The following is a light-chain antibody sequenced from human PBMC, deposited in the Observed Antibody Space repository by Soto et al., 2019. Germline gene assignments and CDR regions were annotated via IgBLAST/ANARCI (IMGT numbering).Light chain of an antibody. CDR2: KAS. V-gene: IGKV1-5*03. Sequence: DIPMTQSPSTLSASVGDRVTITCRASQSISSWLAWYQQKPGKAPKLLIYKASSLESGVPSRFSGSGSGTEFTLTISSLQPDDFAPYYCQQYNSYSPYTFGQGTKLEIK. J-gene: IGKJ2*01. CDR1: QSISSW. CDR3: QQYNSYSPYT.